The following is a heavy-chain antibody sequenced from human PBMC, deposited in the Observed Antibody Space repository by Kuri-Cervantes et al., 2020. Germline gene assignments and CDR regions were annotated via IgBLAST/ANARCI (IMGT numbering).Heavy chain of an antibody. J-gene: IGHJ6*03. V-gene: IGHV4-61*01. CDR2: IYHSGST. CDR3: ARGTRLLRRGRYSYYMDV. Sequence: SETLSLTCTVSGGSVSSGSYYWSWIRQPPGKGLEWIGEIYHSGSTNYNPSLKSRVTISVDKSKNQFSLKLSSVTAADTAVYYCARGTRLLRRGRYSYYMDVWGKGTTVTVSS. CDR1: GGSVSSGSYY. D-gene: IGHD4/OR15-4a*01.